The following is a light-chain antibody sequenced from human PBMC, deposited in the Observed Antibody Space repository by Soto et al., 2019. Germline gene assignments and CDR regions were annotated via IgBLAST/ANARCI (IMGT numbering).Light chain of an antibody. CDR1: NSDVGLYDF. Sequence: TQPASVSGTPGQSITISCTGSNSDVGLYDFVSWYQHHPGRAPKLIVSEVSHRPSGISNRFSGSKSGNTASLTISGLQSEDEADYYCISYTSDDVRYVFGTGTKLTVL. V-gene: IGLV2-14*01. CDR3: ISYTSDDVRYV. J-gene: IGLJ1*01. CDR2: EVS.